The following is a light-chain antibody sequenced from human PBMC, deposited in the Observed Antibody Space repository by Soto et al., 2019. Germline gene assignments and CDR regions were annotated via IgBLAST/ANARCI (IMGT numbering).Light chain of an antibody. V-gene: IGLV1-40*01. CDR3: QSYDSSLRGRV. CDR2: GNS. Sequence: QPVLTQPPSVSGAPGQRVTISCTGSSSNIGAGYDVHWYQQLPGTAPKLLIYGNSNRPSGVPDRFSGSKSGTSASLAITGLQAEDEADYYCQSYDSSLRGRVFGTGTKVTVL. J-gene: IGLJ1*01. CDR1: SSNIGAGYD.